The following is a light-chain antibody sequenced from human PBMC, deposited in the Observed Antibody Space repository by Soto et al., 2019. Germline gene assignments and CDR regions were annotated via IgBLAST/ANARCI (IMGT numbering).Light chain of an antibody. CDR1: SSDIGAYNF. V-gene: IGLV2-14*03. CDR3: TSWTTSTTMI. J-gene: IGLJ2*01. CDR2: DVN. Sequence: QSVLTQPASVSGSPGQSTTISCTGTSSDIGAYNFVSWYQQHPGKAPKLMLYDVNIRPSGVSNRFSGSKSGNTASLTISGLQAEDEAYYYCTSWTTSTTMIFGGGTTVTVL.